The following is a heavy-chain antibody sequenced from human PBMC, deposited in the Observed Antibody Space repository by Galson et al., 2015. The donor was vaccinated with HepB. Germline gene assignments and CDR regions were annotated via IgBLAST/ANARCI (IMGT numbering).Heavy chain of an antibody. V-gene: IGHV3-30*02. J-gene: IGHJ5*02. Sequence: SLRLSCAASGFTFSSYGMHWVRQAPGKGLEWVAFIRYDGSNKYYADSVKGRFTISRDNSKNTLYLQMNSLRAEDTAVYYCAKDLTGYYDSSGYYHWFDPWGQGTLVTVSS. CDR1: GFTFSSYG. CDR3: AKDLTGYYDSSGYYHWFDP. D-gene: IGHD3-22*01. CDR2: IRYDGSNK.